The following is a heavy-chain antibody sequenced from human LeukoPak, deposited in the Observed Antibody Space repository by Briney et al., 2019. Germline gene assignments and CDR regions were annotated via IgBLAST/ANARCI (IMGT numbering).Heavy chain of an antibody. CDR1: GFTFSSYA. J-gene: IGHJ4*02. D-gene: IGHD1-26*01. V-gene: IGHV3-30-3*01. CDR2: ISYDGSNK. CDR3: ARVRYSGSYYPLDY. Sequence: GGSLRLSCAASGFTFSSYAMHWVRQAPGKGLEGVAVISYDGSNKYYADSVKGRFTISRDNSKNTLYLQMNSLRAEDTAGYYCARVRYSGSYYPLDYWGQGTLVTVSS.